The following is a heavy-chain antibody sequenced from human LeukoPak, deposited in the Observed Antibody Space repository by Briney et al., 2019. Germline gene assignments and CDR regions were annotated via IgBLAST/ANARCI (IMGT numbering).Heavy chain of an antibody. CDR1: GFTVSNNY. V-gene: IGHV3-48*02. J-gene: IGHJ3*02. D-gene: IGHD4-23*01. CDR3: AHGGNDAFDI. CDR2: ISSSSSTI. Sequence: GGSLRLSCAASGFTVSNNYLSWVRQAPGKGLEWVSYISSSSSTIYYADSVKGRFTISRDNAKNSLYPQMNSLRDEDTAVYYCAHGGNDAFDIWGQGTMVTVSS.